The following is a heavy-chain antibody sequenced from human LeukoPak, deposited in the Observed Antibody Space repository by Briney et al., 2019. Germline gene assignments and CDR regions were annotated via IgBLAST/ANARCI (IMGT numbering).Heavy chain of an antibody. CDR1: GGSISSSSYY. J-gene: IGHJ5*02. D-gene: IGHD6-13*01. CDR2: IYYSGST. V-gene: IGHV4-39*07. Sequence: PSETLSLTCTVSGGSISSSSYYWGWIRQPPGKGLEWIGSIYYSGSTYYNPSLKSRVTISVDTSKNQFSLKLSSVTAADTAVYYCARYSSSWQYNWFDPWGQGTLVTVSS. CDR3: ARYSSSWQYNWFDP.